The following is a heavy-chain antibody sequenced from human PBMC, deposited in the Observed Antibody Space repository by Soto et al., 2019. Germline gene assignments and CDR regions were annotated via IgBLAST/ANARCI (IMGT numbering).Heavy chain of an antibody. Sequence: EVQLVESGGGLIQPGGSLRLSCAVSGFTVSNNYMSWVRQAPGKGLEGVSVIYSGGYTAYGDSVKGRFTISRDNSKNTLYLQIKALGPADPAVFYWGTPPGGGGYWGQGTLVTVSS. V-gene: IGHV3-53*01. CDR3: GTPPGGGGY. D-gene: IGHD3-10*01. CDR2: IYSGGYT. J-gene: IGHJ4*02. CDR1: GFTVSNNY.